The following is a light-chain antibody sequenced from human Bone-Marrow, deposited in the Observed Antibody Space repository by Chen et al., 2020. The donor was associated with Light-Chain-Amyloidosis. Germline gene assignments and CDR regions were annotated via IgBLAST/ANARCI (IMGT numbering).Light chain of an antibody. V-gene: IGLV2-14*01. CDR2: AVS. CDR3: SSFTSSSSYV. Sequence: QSALTHPSSVSGSPGQSITISCTGTSGDVGTYNYVSWYQQHPGKAPKVMIYAVSNRPSGVSNRFSGSKSGNTASLTISGLQAEDEADYYCSSFTSSSSYVFGPGTKVTVL. J-gene: IGLJ1*01. CDR1: SGDVGTYNY.